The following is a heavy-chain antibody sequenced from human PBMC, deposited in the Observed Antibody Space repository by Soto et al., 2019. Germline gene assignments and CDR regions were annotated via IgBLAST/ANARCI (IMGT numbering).Heavy chain of an antibody. CDR1: GFTFSSYN. V-gene: IGHV3-21*01. D-gene: IGHD1-1*01. CDR2: ISGTSSSI. J-gene: IGHJ3*01. CDR3: ARYDAFKAFDL. Sequence: PXVSLRLSFAASGFTFSSYNMHWVRQAPGKGLEWVASISGTSSSIDFADSVKGRFTISRDNVNDSVFLQMNSLRAEDTGIYYCARYDAFKAFDLWGQGTMVTVSS.